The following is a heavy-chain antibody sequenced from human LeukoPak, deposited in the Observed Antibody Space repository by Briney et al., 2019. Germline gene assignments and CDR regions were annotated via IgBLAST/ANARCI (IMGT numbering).Heavy chain of an antibody. CDR2: MNPNSGNT. Sequence: ASVKASCKTSGYTFPSYDINWVRQATGQGLEWMGWMNPNSGNTGYAQKFQGRVTITRNTSITTAYMELSSLRSEDTAVYYCARGPKWSGSYYYFDYWGQGTLVTVSS. D-gene: IGHD1-26*01. V-gene: IGHV1-8*01. CDR3: ARGPKWSGSYYYFDY. CDR1: GYTFPSYD. J-gene: IGHJ4*02.